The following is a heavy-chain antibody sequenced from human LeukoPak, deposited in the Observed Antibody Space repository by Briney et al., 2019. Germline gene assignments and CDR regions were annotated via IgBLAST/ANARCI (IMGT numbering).Heavy chain of an antibody. CDR2: TKPDGSQK. Sequence: GGSLRLSCAASGFTFSDFWMAWVRQAPGRGLEWVANTKPDGSQKYYVGSVKGRFSISRDNAENSLYLQMNSLRAEDTAVYYCAKDLRVGATGTIDYWGQGTLVTVSS. D-gene: IGHD1-26*01. CDR1: GFTFSDFW. CDR3: AKDLRVGATGTIDY. J-gene: IGHJ4*02. V-gene: IGHV3-7*03.